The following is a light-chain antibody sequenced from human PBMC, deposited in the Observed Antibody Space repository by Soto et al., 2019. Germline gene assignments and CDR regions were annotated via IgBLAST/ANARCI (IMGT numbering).Light chain of an antibody. CDR3: QTWGTGIVV. V-gene: IGLV4-69*01. CDR2: FNSDGSH. J-gene: IGLJ2*01. CDR1: SGHSSYA. Sequence: QSVLTQSPSASASLGASVKLTCTLSSGHSSYAIAWHQQQPEKGPRYLMKFNSDGSHSKGDGIPDRFSGSSSGAERYLTISSLQSEDEADYYCQTWGTGIVVFGGGTKLPS.